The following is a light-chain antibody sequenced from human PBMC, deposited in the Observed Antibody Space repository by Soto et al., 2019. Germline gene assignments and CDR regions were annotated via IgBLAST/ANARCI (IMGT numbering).Light chain of an antibody. CDR2: DAS. V-gene: IGKV3-11*01. J-gene: IGKJ5*01. Sequence: EIVLTQSPATLSLSPGERATLSCRASQSVSSYLAWYQQKPGQAPRLLIYDASNRATGIPARFSGSGSGTYFTLTISSLEPADFAVYYCQQRSNWPPITFGQGTRLEIK. CDR1: QSVSSY. CDR3: QQRSNWPPIT.